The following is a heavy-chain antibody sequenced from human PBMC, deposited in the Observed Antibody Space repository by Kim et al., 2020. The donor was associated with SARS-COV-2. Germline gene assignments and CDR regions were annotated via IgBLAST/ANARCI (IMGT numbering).Heavy chain of an antibody. CDR2: TYYRSKWFN. CDR3: ARGNYFDP. J-gene: IGHJ5*02. D-gene: IGHD1-7*01. Sequence: SQTLSLTCAISGDSVSSNITTWNWIRQSPSRGLEWLGRTYYRSKWFNDYAVSVKSRIIINPDTSKNQFSLQLNSMTPEDTAVYYCARGNYFDPWGQGTLVTVSS. V-gene: IGHV6-1*01. CDR1: GDSVSSNITT.